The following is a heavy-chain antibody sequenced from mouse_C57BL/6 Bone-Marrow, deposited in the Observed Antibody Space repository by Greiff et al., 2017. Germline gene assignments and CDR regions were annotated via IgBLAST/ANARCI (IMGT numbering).Heavy chain of an antibody. J-gene: IGHJ4*01. V-gene: IGHV1-55*01. CDR2: IYPGSGST. CDR1: GYTFTSYW. Sequence: QVQLQQPGAELVKPGASVKMSCKASGYTFTSYWITWVKQRPGQGLEWIGDIYPGSGSTNSNEKFKSKATLTVDTSSSTAYMQLSSLTSEDSAVYYCAMLLLRFYYAMDYWGQGTSVTVSS. D-gene: IGHD1-1*01. CDR3: AMLLLRFYYAMDY.